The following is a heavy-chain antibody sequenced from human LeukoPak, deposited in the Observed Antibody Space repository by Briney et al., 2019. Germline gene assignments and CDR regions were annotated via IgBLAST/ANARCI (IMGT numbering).Heavy chain of an antibody. CDR2: ITASSTAI. CDR1: GFTFNTYT. J-gene: IGHJ4*02. V-gene: IGHV3-21*01. Sequence: PGGSLRLSCAASGFTFNTYTMNWVRQAPGKGLEWVSSITASSTAIYSADSVKGRFTISRDNAKNSLYLQMNSLRAEDTAVYYCARSSRELGGYAPWELMPPFDYWGQGTLVTVSS. D-gene: IGHD1-7*01. CDR3: ARSSRELGGYAPWELMPPFDY.